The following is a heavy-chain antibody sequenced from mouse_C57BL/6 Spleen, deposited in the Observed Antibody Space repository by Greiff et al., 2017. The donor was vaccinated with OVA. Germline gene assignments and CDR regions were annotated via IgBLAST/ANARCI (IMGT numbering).Heavy chain of an antibody. D-gene: IGHD2-3*01. J-gene: IGHJ3*01. CDR1: GYTFTSYW. CDR3: ARKAIYDGYYGGFAY. Sequence: VQLQQPGTDLVKPGASVKLSCKASGYTFTSYWMHWVKQRPGQGLEWIGNINPSNGGTNYNEKFKSKATLTVDKSSSTADMQLSSLTSEDSAVYYCARKAIYDGYYGGFAYWGKGTLVTVSA. V-gene: IGHV1-53*01. CDR2: INPSNGGT.